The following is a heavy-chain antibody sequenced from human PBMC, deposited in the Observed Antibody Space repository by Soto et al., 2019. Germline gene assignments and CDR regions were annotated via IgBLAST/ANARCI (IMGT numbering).Heavy chain of an antibody. J-gene: IGHJ4*02. Sequence: QVQLVQSGAEVKKPGASVKVSCKASGYTFTSDGISWVRQAPGQGLEWMGWISAYNGNTNYAQKLQGRVTMTTDTSTSTAYMELRSLRSDDTAVYYCARVGYYYGSGSSSYFDYWGQGTLVTVSS. D-gene: IGHD3-10*01. CDR2: ISAYNGNT. CDR1: GYTFTSDG. CDR3: ARVGYYYGSGSSSYFDY. V-gene: IGHV1-18*01.